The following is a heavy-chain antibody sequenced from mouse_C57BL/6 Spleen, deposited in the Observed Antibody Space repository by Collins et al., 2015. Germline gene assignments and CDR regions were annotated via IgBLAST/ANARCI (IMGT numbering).Heavy chain of an antibody. D-gene: IGHD1-1*01. Sequence: QVQLQQSGAELARPGASVKLSCKASGYTFTSYWMQWVKQRPGQGLEWIGAIYPGDGDTRYTQKFKGKATLTADKSSSTAYMQLSSLASEDSAVYYCARSRGSDYWGQGTTLTVSS. V-gene: IGHV1-87*01. CDR3: ARSRGSDY. CDR1: GYTFTSYW. J-gene: IGHJ2*01. CDR2: IYPGDGDT.